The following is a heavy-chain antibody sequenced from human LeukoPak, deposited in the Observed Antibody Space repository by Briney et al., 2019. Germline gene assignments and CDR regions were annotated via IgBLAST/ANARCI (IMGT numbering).Heavy chain of an antibody. D-gene: IGHD4-11*01. Sequence: GGSLRLSCAASGFNFRIYWMSWVRQAPGKGLEWVANIKQDGNEKYYMDSVKGRFTISRDNAKNSLDLRLNNLRAEDTAVYYCARDSDYSNTYYYYYYYMDVWGKGTTVTVSS. CDR3: ARDSDYSNTYYYYYYYMDV. V-gene: IGHV3-7*01. CDR1: GFNFRIYW. J-gene: IGHJ6*03. CDR2: IKQDGNEK.